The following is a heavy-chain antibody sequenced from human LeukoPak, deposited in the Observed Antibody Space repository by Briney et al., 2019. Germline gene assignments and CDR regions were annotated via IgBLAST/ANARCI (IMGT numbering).Heavy chain of an antibody. CDR2: ISSSSSYI. CDR1: GFTFSSYS. D-gene: IGHD2-15*01. Sequence: PGGSLRLSCAASGFTFSSYSMNWVRQAPGKGLEWVSSISSSSSYIYYADSVKGRFTISRDNAKNSLYLQMNSLRAEDTAVYYCARERPEAWPIVVVVAATNDAFDIWGQGTMVTVSS. CDR3: ARERPEAWPIVVVVAATNDAFDI. J-gene: IGHJ3*02. V-gene: IGHV3-21*01.